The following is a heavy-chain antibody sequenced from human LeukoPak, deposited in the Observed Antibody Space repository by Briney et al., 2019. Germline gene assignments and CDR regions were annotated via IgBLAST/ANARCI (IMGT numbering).Heavy chain of an antibody. CDR2: ISSSGGGT. CDR3: AKVMIAFNAFDY. CDR1: GFTFKSYA. J-gene: IGHJ4*02. V-gene: IGHV3-23*01. D-gene: IGHD3-22*01. Sequence: TGGSLRLSCAASGFTFKSYAMTWVRQAPGKGLEWVSTISSSGGGTFYADSVKGRFTISRDNSKNMLYLQMNSLTVEDTAVYYCAKVMIAFNAFDYWGQGTLVTVSS.